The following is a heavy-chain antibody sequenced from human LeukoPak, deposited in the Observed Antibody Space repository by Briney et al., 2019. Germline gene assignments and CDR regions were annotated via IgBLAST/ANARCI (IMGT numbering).Heavy chain of an antibody. D-gene: IGHD6-13*01. CDR1: GFPFSSYW. J-gene: IGHJ4*02. Sequence: SGGSLRPSCVASGFPFSSYWMTWVRQAPGKGLEWVANIKQDGSKKSYVDSVKGRFTISRDNAKNSLYLQMNSLRAEDTAVYYCAKESSSWSRGYFDYWGQGTLVTVSS. CDR3: AKESSSWSRGYFDY. V-gene: IGHV3-7*01. CDR2: IKQDGSKK.